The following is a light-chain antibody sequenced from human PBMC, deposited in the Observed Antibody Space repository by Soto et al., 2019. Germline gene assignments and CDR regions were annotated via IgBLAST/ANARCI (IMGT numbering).Light chain of an antibody. CDR3: QQRSIWPRT. CDR2: DAS. Sequence: EIVLTQSPATLSLSPGERATLSCRASQSISSSLAWYQHKPGQAPRLLIYDASDRATGIPARFSGSGSGTDFTLTISSLEPEDFAVYYCQQRSIWPRTFGQGTKVEI. CDR1: QSISSS. V-gene: IGKV3-11*01. J-gene: IGKJ1*01.